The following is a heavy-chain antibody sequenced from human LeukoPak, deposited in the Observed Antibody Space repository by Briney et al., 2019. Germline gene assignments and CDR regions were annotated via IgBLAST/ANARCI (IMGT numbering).Heavy chain of an antibody. V-gene: IGHV4-59*01. CDR2: IHNSGST. D-gene: IGHD2-8*01. J-gene: IGHJ4*02. CDR3: AGNGDY. CDR1: GGSISTYY. Sequence: SETLSLTCTVSGGSISTYYWNWIRQPPGRGLEWVGYIHNSGSTSYNPSLKSRVTISVDTSKNQFSLKLTSVTAADTAVYYCAGNGDYWGQGTLVTVSS.